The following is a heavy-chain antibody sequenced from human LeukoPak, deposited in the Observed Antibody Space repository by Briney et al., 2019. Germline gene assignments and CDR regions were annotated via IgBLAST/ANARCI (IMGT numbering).Heavy chain of an antibody. V-gene: IGHV1-2*04. CDR2: INPNSGGT. CDR3: ARGSPSDDYGDVYYFDY. Sequence: ASVKVSCKASGYTFTGYYMHWVRQAPGQGLEWMGWINPNSGGTNYAQKFQGWVTMTRDTSISTAYMELSRLRSDDTAVYYCARGSPSDDYGDVYYFDYWGQGTLVTVSS. D-gene: IGHD4-17*01. CDR1: GYTFTGYY. J-gene: IGHJ4*02.